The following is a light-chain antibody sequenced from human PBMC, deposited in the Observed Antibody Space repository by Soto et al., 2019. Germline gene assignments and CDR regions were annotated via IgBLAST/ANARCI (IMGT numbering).Light chain of an antibody. CDR1: SSDVGGYNY. V-gene: IGLV2-14*01. CDR2: EVS. Sequence: QSALTQPASVSGSPGQTITISCTGTSSDVGGYNYVSSYQQHPGKAPKLMIYEVSNRPSGVSNRFSGSKSGNTASLTISGLQAEDEADYYCSSYTSSSRGVFGTGTKLTVL. CDR3: SSYTSSSRGV. J-gene: IGLJ1*01.